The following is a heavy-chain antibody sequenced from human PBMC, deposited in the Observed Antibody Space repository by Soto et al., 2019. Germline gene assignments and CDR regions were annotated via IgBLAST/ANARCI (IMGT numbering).Heavy chain of an antibody. CDR2: IYWNDDK. V-gene: IGHV2-5*01. CDR1: GFSLSTSGVG. D-gene: IGHD2-21*02. Sequence: SGPTLVNPTQTLTLTCTFSGFSLSTSGVGVGWIRQPPGKALEWLALIYWNDDKRYSPSLKSRLTITKNTSKNQVVLTMTNMDPVDTATYYCAHSDLTPSRYYYYYYGMDVWGQGTTVTVSS. CDR3: AHSDLTPSRYYYYYYGMDV. J-gene: IGHJ6*02.